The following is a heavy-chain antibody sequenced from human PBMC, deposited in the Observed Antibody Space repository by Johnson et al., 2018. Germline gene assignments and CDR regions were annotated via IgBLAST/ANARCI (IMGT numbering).Heavy chain of an antibody. CDR1: GFTFDDYG. V-gene: IGHV3-9*01. J-gene: IGHJ6*02. CDR2: ISWNSGSI. D-gene: IGHD2-2*01. CDR3: ATDRNIVVVPAASYYYYGMDV. Sequence: VQLVESGGGVVQPGRSLRLSCAASGFTFDDYGMNWVRQVPGKGLEWVSGISWNSGSIGYADSVKGRFTISRDNAKNSLYLQMNSRRAEETAVYYCATDRNIVVVPAASYYYYGMDVWGQGTTVTVSS.